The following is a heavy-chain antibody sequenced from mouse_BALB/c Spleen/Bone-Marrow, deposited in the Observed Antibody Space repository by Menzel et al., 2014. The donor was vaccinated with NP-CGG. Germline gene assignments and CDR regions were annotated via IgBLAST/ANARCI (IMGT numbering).Heavy chain of an antibody. CDR2: ISHSGST. CDR1: GDSITSGY. J-gene: IGHJ4*01. D-gene: IGHD2-14*01. V-gene: IGHV3-8*02. CDR3: ARAGYRYDVGYAMDY. Sequence: EVQVGESGPSLVKPSQPLSLPCSVTGDSITSGYWNWIRKFPGNKLEYMGYISHSGSTYYNPSLKSRISITRDTSKNQYYLQLNSVTTEDTATYYCARAGYRYDVGYAMDYWGQGTSVTVSS.